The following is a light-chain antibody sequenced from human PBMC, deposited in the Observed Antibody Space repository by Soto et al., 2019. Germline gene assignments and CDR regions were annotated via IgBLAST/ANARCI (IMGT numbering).Light chain of an antibody. CDR1: SSNIGSKT. CDR3: AAWDNTLNGWV. V-gene: IGLV1-44*01. J-gene: IGLJ3*02. Sequence: QSVLTQPPSASGTPGQRVTISCSGSSSNIGSKTVNWYQQLPGTAPKVLIYSNNQRPSGVPDRFSGSKSGTSGSLAISGLQSGDEADYYCAAWDNTLNGWVFGGGTKLAVL. CDR2: SNN.